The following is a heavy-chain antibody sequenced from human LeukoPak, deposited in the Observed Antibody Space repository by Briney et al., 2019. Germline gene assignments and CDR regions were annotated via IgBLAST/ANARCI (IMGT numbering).Heavy chain of an antibody. Sequence: PGGSLRLSCAASGFTFSSYAMHWVRQAPGKGLEYVSAISSNGGSTYYANSVKGRFTISRDNSKNTLYLQMGSLRAEDMAVHYCARGTRITIFGNWFDPWGQGTLVTVSS. J-gene: IGHJ5*02. V-gene: IGHV3-64*01. D-gene: IGHD3-3*01. CDR2: ISSNGGST. CDR1: GFTFSSYA. CDR3: ARGTRITIFGNWFDP.